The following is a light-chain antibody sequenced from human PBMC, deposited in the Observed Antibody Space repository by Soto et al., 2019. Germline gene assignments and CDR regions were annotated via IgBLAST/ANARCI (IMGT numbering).Light chain of an antibody. CDR1: QSVNNNY. Sequence: EIVLTQSPGTLSLSPGERATLSCRASQSVNNNYLAWYQQKPGQAPRLYIYGASTRATGIPDRFGGSGSGTDFTLTLSRLEPEDFAVYYCQQYGSTPLTFGGGTKVEIK. J-gene: IGKJ4*01. CDR3: QQYGSTPLT. CDR2: GAS. V-gene: IGKV3-20*01.